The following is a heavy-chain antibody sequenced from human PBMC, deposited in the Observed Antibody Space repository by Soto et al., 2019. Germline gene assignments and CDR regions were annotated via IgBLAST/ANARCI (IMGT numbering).Heavy chain of an antibody. Sequence: KASETLSLTCTVSGGSISSNNYYWGWIRQPPGKGLEWIGSIYYTGSTSYNPSLKSRVTISVDTSKNQFSLKLSSVTAADTAVYYCARRRDGYNYFGYWGQGTLVTVSS. CDR3: ARRRDGYNYFGY. V-gene: IGHV4-39*01. CDR1: GGSISSNNYY. CDR2: IYYTGST. D-gene: IGHD5-12*01. J-gene: IGHJ4*02.